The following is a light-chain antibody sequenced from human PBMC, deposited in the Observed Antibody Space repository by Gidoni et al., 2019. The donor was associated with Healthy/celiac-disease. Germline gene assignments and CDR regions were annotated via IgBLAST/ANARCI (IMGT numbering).Light chain of an antibody. CDR3: QQSYSTPPE. J-gene: IGKJ2*01. CDR1: QSISSY. CDR2: AAS. V-gene: IGKV1-39*01. Sequence: DIQMTQSPSSLSASVGDRVTITCRASQSISSYLNWYQQKPGKAPKLLIYAASSLQSGVPSRFSGSGSGTDFTLTISSLQPEDCATYYCQQSYSTPPEFXQXTKLEIK.